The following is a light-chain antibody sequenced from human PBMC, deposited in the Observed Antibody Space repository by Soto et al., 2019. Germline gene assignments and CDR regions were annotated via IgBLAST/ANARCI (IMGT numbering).Light chain of an antibody. J-gene: IGKJ4*01. CDR3: LQSYIYPLT. CDR2: TTS. CDR1: QGIRHD. V-gene: IGKV1-6*01. Sequence: AIRLTQSPSSLSASFGDRVNITCLASQGIRHDLGWYQHKPGQDPKLLIYTTSTLQSGVPSRFSGSGSGTDLNLTISRLQPEDFATYYCLQSYIYPLTFGGGTKVDIK.